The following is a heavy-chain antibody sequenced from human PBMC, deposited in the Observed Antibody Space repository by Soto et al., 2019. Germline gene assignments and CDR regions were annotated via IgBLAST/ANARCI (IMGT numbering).Heavy chain of an antibody. CDR2: IYYSGST. J-gene: IGHJ6*02. V-gene: IGHV4-30-4*08. Sequence: PSETLSLTCTVSGGSISSGGYYWSWIRQHPGKGLEWIGYIYYSGSTYYNPSLKSRVTISVDTSKNQFSLKLSSVTAADTAVYYCARDRNVIAARPVPSYYYYGMDVWGQGTTVTVS. CDR1: GGSISSGGYY. CDR3: ARDRNVIAARPVPSYYYYGMDV. D-gene: IGHD6-6*01.